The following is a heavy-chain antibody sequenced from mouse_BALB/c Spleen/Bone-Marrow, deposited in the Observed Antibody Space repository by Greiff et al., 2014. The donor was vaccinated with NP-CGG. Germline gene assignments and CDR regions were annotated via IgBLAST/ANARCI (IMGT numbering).Heavy chain of an antibody. CDR1: GYSFIGYF. CDR2: INPYSGDT. V-gene: IGHV1-20*02. D-gene: IGHD1-1*01. Sequence: EVKLVESGPELVKPGASVKISCKASGYSFIGYFMNWVMQSHGKSLEWIGRINPYSGDTFYNQKFKGKATLTVDKSSSTAHMELRSLASEDSAVYYCARSGYYGSSYFDYWGQDTTLTVSS. J-gene: IGHJ2*01. CDR3: ARSGYYGSSYFDY.